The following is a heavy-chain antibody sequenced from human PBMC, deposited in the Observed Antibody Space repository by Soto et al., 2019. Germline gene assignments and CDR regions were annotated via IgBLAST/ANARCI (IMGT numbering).Heavy chain of an antibody. CDR2: IRSKAYGGTT. V-gene: IGHV3-49*04. D-gene: IGHD2-15*01. CDR3: TRDEGIVVVVAACYYYYGMDV. J-gene: IGHJ6*02. CDR1: GFTFGDYA. Sequence: PRGSLRLSCTASGFTFGDYAMSWVRQAPGKGLEWVGFIRSKAYGGTTEYAASVKGRFTISRDDSKSIAYLQMNSLKTEDTAVYYCTRDEGIVVVVAACYYYYGMDVWCQGTTVTVSS.